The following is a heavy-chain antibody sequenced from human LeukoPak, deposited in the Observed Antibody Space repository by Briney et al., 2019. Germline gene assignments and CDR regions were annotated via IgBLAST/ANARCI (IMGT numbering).Heavy chain of an antibody. Sequence: TSETLSLTCTVSGGSISSYYWSWIRQPPGKGLEWIGYIYYSGSTNYNPSLKSRVTISVDTSKNQFSLKLSSVTAADTAVYYCARDLYGPYYYYMDVWGKGATVTVSS. CDR3: ARDLYGPYYYYMDV. CDR2: IYYSGST. J-gene: IGHJ6*03. CDR1: GGSISSYY. V-gene: IGHV4-59*01. D-gene: IGHD4-17*01.